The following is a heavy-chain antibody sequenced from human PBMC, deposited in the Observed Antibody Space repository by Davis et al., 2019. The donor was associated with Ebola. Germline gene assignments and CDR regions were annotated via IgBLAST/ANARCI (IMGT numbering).Heavy chain of an antibody. Sequence: MPSETLSLTCAVSGGSISSGGYSWSWIRQSPGKGLEWIGYIYHSGSTYYNPSLKSRVTISVDTSKNQFSLKLSSVTAADTAVYYCARWPVLSRGKFDPWGQGTLVTVSS. V-gene: IGHV4-30-2*06. J-gene: IGHJ5*02. CDR2: IYHSGST. D-gene: IGHD2/OR15-2a*01. CDR3: ARWPVLSRGKFDP. CDR1: GGSISSGGYS.